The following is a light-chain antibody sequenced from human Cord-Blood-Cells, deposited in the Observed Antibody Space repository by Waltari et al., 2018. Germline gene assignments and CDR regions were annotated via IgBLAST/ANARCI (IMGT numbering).Light chain of an antibody. CDR2: WAS. Sequence: DIVMTQSPDSLAVSLGERATINCKSSQSVLYSSNNKNYLALYQQKPGQPPKLLICWASTRESGFPDRFSGSGSGTDFTLTISSLQAEDVAVYYCQQYYSTPFTFGPGTKVDIK. CDR1: QSVLYSSNNKNY. V-gene: IGKV4-1*01. CDR3: QQYYSTPFT. J-gene: IGKJ3*01.